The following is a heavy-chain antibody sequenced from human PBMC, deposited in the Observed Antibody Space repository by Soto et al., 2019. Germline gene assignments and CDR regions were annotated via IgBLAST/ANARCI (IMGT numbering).Heavy chain of an antibody. D-gene: IGHD6-13*01. J-gene: IGHJ4*02. V-gene: IGHV3-30*18. CDR1: GFTFSSYA. CDR3: AKDKSSWYAFDY. Sequence: GGSLRLSCAASGFTFSSYAMHWVRQAPGKGLEWVTVISYDGSNKYYADSVKGRFTISRDNSKNTLYLQMNSLRAEDTAVYYCAKDKSSWYAFDYWGQGTLVTVSS. CDR2: ISYDGSNK.